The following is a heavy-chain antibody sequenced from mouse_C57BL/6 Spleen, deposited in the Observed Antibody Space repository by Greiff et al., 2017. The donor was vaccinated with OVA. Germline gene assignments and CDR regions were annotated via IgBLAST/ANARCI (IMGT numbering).Heavy chain of an antibody. CDR1: GYSFTDYN. CDR2: INPNYGTT. J-gene: IGHJ4*01. D-gene: IGHD2-4*01. Sequence: EVQLQQSGPELVKPGASVKISCKASGYSFTDYNMNWVKQSNGKSLEWIGVINPNYGTTSYNQKFKGKATLTVDQSSSTAYMQLNSLTSEDSAVYYCAKRGDYGPLYAMDYWGQGTSVTVSS. CDR3: AKRGDYGPLYAMDY. V-gene: IGHV1-39*01.